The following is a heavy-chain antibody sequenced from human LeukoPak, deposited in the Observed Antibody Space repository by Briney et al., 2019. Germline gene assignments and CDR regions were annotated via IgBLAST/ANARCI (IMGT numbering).Heavy chain of an antibody. V-gene: IGHV3-30*18. D-gene: IGHD2-15*01. CDR1: GFTFSSYG. CDR2: ISYDGSNK. CDR3: AKDWADGGSCLVSCAFDI. Sequence: PGRSLRLPCAASGFTFSSYGMHWVRQAPGKGLEWVAVISYDGSNKYYADSVKGRFTISRDNSKNTLYLQMNSLRAEDTAVYYCAKDWADGGSCLVSCAFDIWGQGTMVTVSS. J-gene: IGHJ3*02.